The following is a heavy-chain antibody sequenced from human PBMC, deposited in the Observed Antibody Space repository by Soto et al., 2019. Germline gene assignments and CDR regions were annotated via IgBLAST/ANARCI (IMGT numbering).Heavy chain of an antibody. J-gene: IGHJ3*02. CDR1: GFTFSIYW. Sequence: GGSLRLSCAAAGFTFSIYWMTWVSKDPGKGLEWVANIKQDGSEKYYVDSVKGRFTISRDNAKNSLYLQMNSLRAEDTAVYYCARDQDDSSDAFDIWGQGTMVTVSS. D-gene: IGHD3-3*01. CDR3: ARDQDDSSDAFDI. CDR2: IKQDGSEK. V-gene: IGHV3-7*01.